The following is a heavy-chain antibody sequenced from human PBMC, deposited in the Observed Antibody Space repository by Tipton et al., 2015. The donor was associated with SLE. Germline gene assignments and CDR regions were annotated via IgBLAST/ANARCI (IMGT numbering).Heavy chain of an antibody. CDR2: IYYSGST. CDR1: GGSISSHY. V-gene: IGHV4-59*11. Sequence: TLSLTCTVSGGSISSHYWSWIRQPPGKGLEWIGYIYYSGSTNYNPSLKSRVTISVDTSKNQFSLKLNSVTAADTAVYYCARDRVEYSSSDYWGQGTLVTVSS. J-gene: IGHJ4*02. D-gene: IGHD6-13*01. CDR3: ARDRVEYSSSDY.